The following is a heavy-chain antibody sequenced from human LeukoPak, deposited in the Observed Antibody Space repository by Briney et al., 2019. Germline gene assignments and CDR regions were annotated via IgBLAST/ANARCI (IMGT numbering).Heavy chain of an antibody. D-gene: IGHD2-21*02. CDR1: GGSLRDYF. Sequence: SETLSLTCVVSGGSLRDYFWNWIRQPPGKGLEWLGEISYSGTTNSNPSLRSRVAVSVDTSKNQFSLRLTSVTAADTAVYFCARADVNFPAYTAFFDNWGPGALVTVSA. V-gene: IGHV4-34*01. J-gene: IGHJ4*02. CDR3: ARADVNFPAYTAFFDN. CDR2: ISYSGTT.